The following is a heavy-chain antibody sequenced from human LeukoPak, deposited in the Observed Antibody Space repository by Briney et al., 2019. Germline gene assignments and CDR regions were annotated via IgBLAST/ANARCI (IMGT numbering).Heavy chain of an antibody. J-gene: IGHJ6*02. CDR1: GFTMSHYG. CDR2: IRSAVETT. Sequence: PGGSLRLSCAASGFTMSHYGVSWVRQAPGKGLEWISGIRSAVETTHYADSVKGRFIISRDDSKNALSLQLNSLRPEDTAVYYCARDYDILTAESDYYYGMDVWGQGTTVTVSS. D-gene: IGHD3-9*01. CDR3: ARDYDILTAESDYYYGMDV. V-gene: IGHV3-23*01.